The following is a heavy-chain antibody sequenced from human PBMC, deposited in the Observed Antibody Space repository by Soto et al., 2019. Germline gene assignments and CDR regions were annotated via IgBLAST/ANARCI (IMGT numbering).Heavy chain of an antibody. CDR2: INHSGST. D-gene: IGHD3-10*01. Sequence: PSETLSLTCAVYGGSFSGYYWSWIRQPPGKGLEWIGEINHSGSTNYNPSLKSRVTISVDTSKNQFSLKLSSVTAADTAVYYCARGLFGYYGSGSYYNNWFAPWGQGTLVTVSS. CDR1: GGSFSGYY. V-gene: IGHV4-34*01. J-gene: IGHJ5*02. CDR3: ARGLFGYYGSGSYYNNWFAP.